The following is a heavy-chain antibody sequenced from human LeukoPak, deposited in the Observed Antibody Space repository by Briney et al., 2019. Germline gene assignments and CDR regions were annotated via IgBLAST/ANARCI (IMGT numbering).Heavy chain of an antibody. J-gene: IGHJ4*02. CDR3: AKDSIYGDGKWDIDY. Sequence: GGSLRLSCAASGFTFRMYAMSWVRLAPGKGLEWVSGIVGAGSSTYYADSVKGRFTISKDYSKNTLYLQMNSLSAEDTAMYYCAKDSIYGDGKWDIDYWGQGTLVTVSS. CDR1: GFTFRMYA. V-gene: IGHV3-23*01. D-gene: IGHD1-26*01. CDR2: IVGAGSST.